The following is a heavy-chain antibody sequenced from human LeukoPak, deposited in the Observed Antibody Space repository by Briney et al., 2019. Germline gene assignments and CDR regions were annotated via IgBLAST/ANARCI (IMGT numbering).Heavy chain of an antibody. J-gene: IGHJ4*02. CDR3: ARYTVLVSGTFDY. CDR2: ISRSGSTT. CDR1: GFIFSGYY. D-gene: IGHD5-18*01. Sequence: GGSLRLSRAASGFIFSGYYMSWIRQAPGKGLEWVSYISRSGSTTYYADSVKGRFTISRDNAKNSLYLQMNSLRAEDTAVYYCARYTVLVSGTFDYWGQGALVTVSS. V-gene: IGHV3-11*01.